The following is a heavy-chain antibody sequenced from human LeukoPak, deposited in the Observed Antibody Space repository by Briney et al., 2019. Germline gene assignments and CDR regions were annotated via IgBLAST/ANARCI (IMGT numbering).Heavy chain of an antibody. J-gene: IGHJ4*02. D-gene: IGHD3-22*01. CDR1: GGSISSYY. CDR3: ARGKRRYYDSSAYESFDY. Sequence: PSETLSLTCTVSGGSISSYYWSWIRQPPGKGLEWIGYILYTGSTNYNPSLKSRVTISVDTSKNQFSLKLSSVTAADTAVYYCARGKRRYYDSSAYESFDYWGQGTLVTVSS. V-gene: IGHV4-59*01. CDR2: ILYTGST.